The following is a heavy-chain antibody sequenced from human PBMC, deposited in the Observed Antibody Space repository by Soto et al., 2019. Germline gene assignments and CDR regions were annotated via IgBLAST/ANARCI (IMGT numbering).Heavy chain of an antibody. CDR1: GFKFSSYS. J-gene: IGHJ6*03. Sequence: GGSLRLSSAASGFKFSSYSMSWVRQAQGKGLEWVSAISGSGGSTYYADSVKGRFTISRDNSKNTLYLQMNSLRAEDTAVYYCAKILGRFLEWLSGYYYMDVWGKGTTVTVSS. D-gene: IGHD3-3*01. CDR2: ISGSGGST. V-gene: IGHV3-23*01. CDR3: AKILGRFLEWLSGYYYMDV.